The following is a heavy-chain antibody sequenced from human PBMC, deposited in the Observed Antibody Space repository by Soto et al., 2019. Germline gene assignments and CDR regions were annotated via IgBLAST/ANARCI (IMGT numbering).Heavy chain of an antibody. CDR3: ARGTRNSSSSLFDY. V-gene: IGHV4-34*01. CDR1: GGSFSGYY. J-gene: IGHJ4*02. D-gene: IGHD6-6*01. Sequence: SETLSLTCAVYGGSFSGYYWSWIRQPPGKGLEWSGEINHSGSTNYNPSLKSRVTISVDTSKNQFSLKLSSVTAADTAVYYCARGTRNSSSSLFDYWGQGTLVTVSS. CDR2: INHSGST.